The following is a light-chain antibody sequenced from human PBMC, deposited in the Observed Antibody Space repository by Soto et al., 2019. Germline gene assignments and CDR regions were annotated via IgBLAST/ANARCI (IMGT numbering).Light chain of an antibody. CDR1: QNINRY. Sequence: DIPMTQSPSSLSASVGDRVTITCRASQNINRYLNWYQQKPGKAPKFLVFATSNLQTGVPSRFSGGVSGTDFTLTISSLQPEDFATYYCQQTYTIPYTFGQGTKLEI. CDR2: ATS. J-gene: IGKJ2*01. V-gene: IGKV1-39*01. CDR3: QQTYTIPYT.